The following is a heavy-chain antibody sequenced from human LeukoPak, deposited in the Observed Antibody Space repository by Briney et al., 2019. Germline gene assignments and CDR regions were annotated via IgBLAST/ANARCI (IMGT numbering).Heavy chain of an antibody. V-gene: IGHV1-2*02. CDR1: GYTFTSYG. Sequence: GASVKVSCKASGYTFTSYGISWVRQAPGQGLEWMGWINPNSGGTNYAQKFQGRVTMTRDTSISTAYMELSRLRSDDTAVYYCARDPPYSGSNHHPGGAYWGQGTLVTVSS. D-gene: IGHD1-26*01. J-gene: IGHJ4*02. CDR2: INPNSGGT. CDR3: ARDPPYSGSNHHPGGAY.